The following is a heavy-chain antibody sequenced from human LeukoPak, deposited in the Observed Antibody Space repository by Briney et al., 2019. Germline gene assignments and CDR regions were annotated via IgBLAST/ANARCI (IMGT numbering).Heavy chain of an antibody. Sequence: GAAVKVSCKASGYTFTGNYIHWVRQAPGQGLEWMGGIIPIFGTANYAQKFQGRVTITADESTSTAYMELSSLRSEDTAVYYCASFEIEYGYYYYYYMDVWGKGTTVTVSS. J-gene: IGHJ6*03. CDR2: IIPIFGTA. V-gene: IGHV1-69*13. CDR1: GYTFTGNY. CDR3: ASFEIEYGYYYYYYMDV. D-gene: IGHD2-2*01.